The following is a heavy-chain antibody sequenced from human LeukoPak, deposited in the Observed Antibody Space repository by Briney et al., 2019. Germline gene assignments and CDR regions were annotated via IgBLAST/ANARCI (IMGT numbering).Heavy chain of an antibody. J-gene: IGHJ4*02. V-gene: IGHV1-2*02. Sequence: ASVEVSCKASGYTFTGHYIHWIRQAPGQGLEWMGWINPNSGDTKYAQKFQGRLTVTRDTSTSTAYMELSGLRADDAAAYYCARVDYCTKGVCINFDLWGQGTLVTVSS. CDR3: ARVDYCTKGVCINFDL. CDR2: INPNSGDT. CDR1: GYTFTGHY. D-gene: IGHD2-8*01.